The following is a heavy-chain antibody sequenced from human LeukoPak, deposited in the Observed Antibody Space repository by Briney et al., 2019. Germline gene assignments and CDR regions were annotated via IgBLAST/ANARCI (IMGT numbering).Heavy chain of an antibody. V-gene: IGHV3-30*18. J-gene: IGHJ3*02. Sequence: PGGSLRLSCAASGFTFSSYSMNWVRQAPGKGLEWVAVISYDGSNKYYADSVEGRFTISRDNSKNTLYLQMNSLRAEDTAVYYCAKEPHPHIRYPQPDAFDIWGQGTMVTVSS. CDR2: ISYDGSNK. D-gene: IGHD3-9*01. CDR3: AKEPHPHIRYPQPDAFDI. CDR1: GFTFSSYS.